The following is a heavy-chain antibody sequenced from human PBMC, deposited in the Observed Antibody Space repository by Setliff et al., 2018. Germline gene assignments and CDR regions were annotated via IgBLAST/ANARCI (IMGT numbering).Heavy chain of an antibody. J-gene: IGHJ2*01. CDR3: ARGGAGCAGSDCYSPDWYFDL. V-gene: IGHV4-39*01. D-gene: IGHD2-21*02. CDR2: IYYTGDT. CDR1: NGSISISDFY. Sequence: SETLSLTCTVSNGSISISDFYWGWIRQSPGKGLEWIGSIYYTGDTWYKQSLEGRVTISVDTSKNQFSLKFDSVTAADTAVYYCARGGAGCAGSDCYSPDWYFDLWGRGTLVTVSS.